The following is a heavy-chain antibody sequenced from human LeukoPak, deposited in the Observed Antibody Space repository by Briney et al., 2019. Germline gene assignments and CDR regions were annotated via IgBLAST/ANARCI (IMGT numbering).Heavy chain of an antibody. CDR3: AKDLTLVYYGSGSFDY. J-gene: IGHJ4*02. D-gene: IGHD3-10*01. V-gene: IGHV3-30*18. Sequence: PGGSLRLSCAASGFTFSSYAVHWVRQAPGKGLEWVAVISYDGSNKYYADSVKCRFTISRDNSKNTLYLQMNSLRAEDTAVYYCAKDLTLVYYGSGSFDYWGQGTLVTVSS. CDR2: ISYDGSNK. CDR1: GFTFSSYA.